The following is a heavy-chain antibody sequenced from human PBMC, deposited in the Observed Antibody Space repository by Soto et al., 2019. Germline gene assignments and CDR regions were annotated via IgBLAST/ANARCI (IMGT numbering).Heavy chain of an antibody. CDR2: IYYSGST. CDR3: ARDPLDRTFDY. D-gene: IGHD3-22*01. V-gene: IGHV4-61*01. J-gene: IGHJ4*02. CDR1: GGPVSSGSYY. Sequence: PSETLSLTCTVSGGPVSSGSYYWSWIRQPPGKGLEWIGYIYYSGSTNYNPSLKSRVTISVDTSKNQFSLKLSSVTAADTAVYYCARDPLDRTFDYWGQGTLVTVSS.